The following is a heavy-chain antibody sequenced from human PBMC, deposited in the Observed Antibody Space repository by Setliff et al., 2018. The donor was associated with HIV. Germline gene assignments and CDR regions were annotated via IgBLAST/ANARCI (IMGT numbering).Heavy chain of an antibody. D-gene: IGHD2-15*01. CDR2: SYPGDSQT. CDR1: GYSFTNKW. CDR3: ARGADSRDV. J-gene: IGHJ4*02. V-gene: IGHV5-51*01. Sequence: GASLTISCVASGYSFTNKWIGWVRQTPGKGLEWMGISYPGDSQTKYNPSFQGQVTISVDKSLRTAYLQWSSLKPSDTAFYFCARGADSRDVWGQGTLVTVSS.